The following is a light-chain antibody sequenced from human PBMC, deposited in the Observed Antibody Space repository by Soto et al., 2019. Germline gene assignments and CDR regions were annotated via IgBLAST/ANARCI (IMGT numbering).Light chain of an antibody. CDR1: SSDVGGYNL. Sequence: QSALTQPRSVSGSPGQSVTISCTGTSSDVGGYNLVSWYQQHPGKAPKLMIYDVSKRPSGVPDRFSGSKSGNTASLTISGLQAEDEADYNCYSYAGSYTFYVFGTGTKVTVL. CDR3: YSYAGSYTFYV. J-gene: IGLJ1*01. CDR2: DVS. V-gene: IGLV2-11*01.